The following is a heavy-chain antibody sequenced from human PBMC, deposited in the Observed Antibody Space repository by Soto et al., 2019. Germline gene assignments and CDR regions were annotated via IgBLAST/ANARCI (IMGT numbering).Heavy chain of an antibody. D-gene: IGHD3-3*01. CDR2: INHIGST. CDR3: ARRKRFSEWAYYYGMDV. Sequence: LSLTCAVYGGSFSGYYWSWICQPPGKGLEWIWEINHIGSTNYNPSLKSRVTISVDTSKNQFSLQLSSVTAADTAVYYCARRKRFSEWAYYYGMDVWGQGTTVTVSS. CDR1: GGSFSGYY. V-gene: IGHV4-34*01. J-gene: IGHJ6*02.